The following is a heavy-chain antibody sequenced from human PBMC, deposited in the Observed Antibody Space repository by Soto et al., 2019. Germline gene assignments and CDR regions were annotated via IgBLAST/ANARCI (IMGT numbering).Heavy chain of an antibody. Sequence: PSETLSLTCTVSGGPFSGGGYYWSWIRQAPGKGLEWIGYILHNGDTSYNPPLKSRVTISTDTSKRQFSLKLSSVTAADTAVYYCARGDSMVSYVFDYWGQGMLVTVSS. CDR2: ILHNGDT. V-gene: IGHV4-31*03. CDR3: ARGDSMVSYVFDY. J-gene: IGHJ4*02. CDR1: GGPFSGGGYY. D-gene: IGHD3-10*01.